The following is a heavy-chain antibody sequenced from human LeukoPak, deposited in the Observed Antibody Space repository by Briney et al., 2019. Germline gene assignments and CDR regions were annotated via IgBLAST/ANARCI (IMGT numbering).Heavy chain of an antibody. Sequence: SETLSLTCAVYGGSFSGYYWSWIRQPPGKGLEWIGEIYHSGSTNYNPSLKSRVTISVDTSKNQFSLKLSSVTAADTAVYYCARAWYLDYWGQGTLVTVSS. J-gene: IGHJ4*02. CDR2: IYHSGST. CDR1: GGSFSGYY. V-gene: IGHV4-34*01. CDR3: ARAWYLDY.